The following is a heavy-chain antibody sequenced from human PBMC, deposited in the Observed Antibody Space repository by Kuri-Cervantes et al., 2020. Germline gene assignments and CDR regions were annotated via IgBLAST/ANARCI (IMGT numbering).Heavy chain of an antibody. Sequence: GESLKISCAASGFTFSTYWMTWVRQAPGKGLEWVANIKQDGSQKYYVDSLKGRFTISRDNAQNSLNLQMNSLRAEDTAVYYCARTLEMDYLFLAWWGQGTQVTVSS. CDR2: IKQDGSQK. CDR1: GFTFSTYW. D-gene: IGHD1-1*01. CDR3: ARTLEMDYLFLAW. J-gene: IGHJ4*02. V-gene: IGHV3-7*03.